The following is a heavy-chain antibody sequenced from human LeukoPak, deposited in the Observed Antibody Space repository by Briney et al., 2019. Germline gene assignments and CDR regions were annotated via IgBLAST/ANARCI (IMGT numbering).Heavy chain of an antibody. V-gene: IGHV3-7*05. CDR2: IQQFGSEK. D-gene: IGHD6-13*01. CDR3: ARDEAAVRFDY. CDR1: GCTFSDYY. Sequence: GGSLRLSCAASGCTFSDYYVSWIRQAPGRGLESLANIQQFGSEKNYVDSVKGRFTISRDNAKNSLYLQMNCLRAEDTAVYYCARDEAAVRFDYWGQGTLVTVSS. J-gene: IGHJ4*02.